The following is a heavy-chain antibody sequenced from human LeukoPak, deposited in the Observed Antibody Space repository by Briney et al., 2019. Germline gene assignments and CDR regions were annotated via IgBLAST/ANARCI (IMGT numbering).Heavy chain of an antibody. CDR2: IYTDGST. J-gene: IGHJ4*02. D-gene: IGHD5-24*01. CDR3: ARDPHGYNSYFDY. CDR1: GFIASSNY. Sequence: GGSLRLSCAASGFIASSNYMNWVRQAPGKGLEWVSVIYTDGSTYYADSVKGRFTISGDISRNTVHLQMNSLRAGDTAVYYCARDPHGYNSYFDYWGQGTLVTVSS. V-gene: IGHV3-53*01.